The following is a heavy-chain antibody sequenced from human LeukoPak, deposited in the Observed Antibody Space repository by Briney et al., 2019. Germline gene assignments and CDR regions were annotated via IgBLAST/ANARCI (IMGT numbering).Heavy chain of an antibody. Sequence: ETLSLTCTVSGGSISSGGYYWSWIRQAPGKGLEWVANIKEDGSEKDYVDSVKGRFTISRDNAKNSLYLQMNSLRAEDTAVYYCAAISYLAFDIWGQGTVVTVSS. D-gene: IGHD2/OR15-2a*01. J-gene: IGHJ3*02. V-gene: IGHV3-7*03. CDR1: GGSISSGGYY. CDR3: AAISYLAFDI. CDR2: IKEDGSEK.